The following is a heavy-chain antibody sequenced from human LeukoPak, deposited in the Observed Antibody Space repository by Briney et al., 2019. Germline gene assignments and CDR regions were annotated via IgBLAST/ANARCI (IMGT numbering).Heavy chain of an antibody. J-gene: IGHJ4*02. CDR1: GFTFSNAW. V-gene: IGHV3-15*01. CDR2: IKSKTDGGTT. Sequence: PGGSLRLSCAASGFTFSNAWMSWVRQAPGKGLEWDGRIKSKTDGGTTDYAAPVKGRFTISRDDSKNTLYLQMNSLKTEDTAVYYCTTGVGAYHFDYWGQGTLVTVSS. CDR3: TTGVGAYHFDY. D-gene: IGHD1-26*01.